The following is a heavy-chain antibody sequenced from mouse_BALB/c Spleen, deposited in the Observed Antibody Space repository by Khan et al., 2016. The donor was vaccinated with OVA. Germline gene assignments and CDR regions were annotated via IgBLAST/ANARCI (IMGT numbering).Heavy chain of an antibody. CDR3: LSEGGYYWYYDA. CDR1: GFTFSGYW. V-gene: IGHV11-2*02. CDR2: INPDGSAI. Sequence: EVQLLETGGGLVQPGGSRGLSCEGSGFTFSGYWMSWVRQTPGKTLEWIGDINPDGSAINYAPSIKDRFTISRDNDKNTLYLQMSNVRSEDTAPYFYLSEGGYYWYYDAWGGGTTVTVSS. D-gene: IGHD1-1*02. J-gene: IGHJ1*01.